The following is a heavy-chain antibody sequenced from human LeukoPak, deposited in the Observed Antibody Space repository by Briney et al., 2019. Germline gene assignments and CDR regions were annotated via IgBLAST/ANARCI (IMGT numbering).Heavy chain of an antibody. CDR1: GYTFTDYY. CDR2: INPNSGDT. CDR3: ARSMSYYYDSSGYYLKYDY. V-gene: IGHV1-2*06. J-gene: IGHJ4*02. Sequence: ASVKVSCKASGYTFTDYYMHWVRQAPGQGLEWMGRINPNSGDTNSAQKFQGRVTMTRDTSISTAYMELSRLRSDDTAVYYCARSMSYYYDSSGYYLKYDYWGQGTLVTVSS. D-gene: IGHD3-22*01.